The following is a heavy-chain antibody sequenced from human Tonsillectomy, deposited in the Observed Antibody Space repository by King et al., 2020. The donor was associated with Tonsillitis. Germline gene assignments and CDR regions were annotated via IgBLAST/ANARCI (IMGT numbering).Heavy chain of an antibody. Sequence: QLQESGPGLVKPSETLSLTCTVSCDSITGYYWSWIRQPAGKGLEWIGRIYTSGSTNYKPSLKSRVTMSVDTSKNQFSLKLSSVTAAATAIYYCAREGTTVVTRGFDYWGQGTLVTVSS. CDR3: AREGTTVVTRGFDY. CDR2: IYTSGST. J-gene: IGHJ4*02. CDR1: CDSITGYY. D-gene: IGHD4-23*01. V-gene: IGHV4-4*07.